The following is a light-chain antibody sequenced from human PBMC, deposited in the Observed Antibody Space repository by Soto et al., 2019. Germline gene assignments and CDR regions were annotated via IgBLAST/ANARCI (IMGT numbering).Light chain of an antibody. Sequence: QSALTQPASVSGSPGQSITISCTGTSSDVGGYNYVSWYQQHPGKAPKLMIYEVSNRPSEVSNRFSGSKSGNTASLTISGLQAEDEGNYYCSRYTSGSTLVVFGGGTKLTVL. V-gene: IGLV2-14*01. CDR3: SRYTSGSTLVV. CDR1: SSDVGGYNY. CDR2: EVS. J-gene: IGLJ2*01.